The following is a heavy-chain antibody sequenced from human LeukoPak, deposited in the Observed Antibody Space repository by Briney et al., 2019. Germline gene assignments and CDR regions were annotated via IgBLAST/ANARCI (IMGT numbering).Heavy chain of an antibody. CDR2: ISSSSSYI. D-gene: IGHD3-16*02. Sequence: GGSLRLSCAASGFTFSSYSMNWVRQAPGKGLDWVSSISSSSSYIYYADSVKGRFTISRDNAKNSLYLQMNSLRAEDTAVYYCASIPYDYVWGSYRYPNDAFDIWGQGTMVTVSS. CDR1: GFTFSSYS. V-gene: IGHV3-21*01. J-gene: IGHJ3*02. CDR3: ASIPYDYVWGSYRYPNDAFDI.